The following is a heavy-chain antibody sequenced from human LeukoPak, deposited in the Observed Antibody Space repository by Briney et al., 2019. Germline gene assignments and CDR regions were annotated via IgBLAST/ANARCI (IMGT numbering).Heavy chain of an antibody. V-gene: IGHV3-21*01. CDR3: ARVRAPRYDPDNPYYFDY. Sequence: GGSLRLSCAASGFTFSSYSMNWVRQAPGKGLEWVSSISSSSSYIYYADSVKGRFTISRDNAKNSLYLQMNSLRAEDTAVYYCARVRAPRYDPDNPYYFDYWGQGTLVTVSS. D-gene: IGHD3-3*01. J-gene: IGHJ4*02. CDR1: GFTFSSYS. CDR2: ISSSSSYI.